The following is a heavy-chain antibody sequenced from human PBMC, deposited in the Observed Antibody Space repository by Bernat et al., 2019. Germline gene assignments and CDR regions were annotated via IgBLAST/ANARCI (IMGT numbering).Heavy chain of an antibody. Sequence: VELVKSGDEGKKPGASGKVSCKASGGTFSSYTISWVRQAPGQGLEWMGRIIPILGIANYAQKFQGRVTITADKSTSTAYMELSSLRSEDTAVYYCARDIAVAGLSPYFDYWGQGTLV. D-gene: IGHD6-19*01. CDR1: GGTFSSYT. CDR2: IIPILGIA. CDR3: ARDIAVAGLSPYFDY. J-gene: IGHJ4*02. V-gene: IGHV1-69*08.